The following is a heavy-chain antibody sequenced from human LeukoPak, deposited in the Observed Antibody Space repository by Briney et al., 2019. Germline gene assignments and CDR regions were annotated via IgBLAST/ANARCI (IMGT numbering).Heavy chain of an antibody. Sequence: GGSLRLSCAASGFTFSSYWMSWVRQAPGKGLEWVANIKQDGSEKYYVDSVKGRFTISRDNAKNSLYLQMNSLRAEDTAVYYCAKDRGPGIQLWLYDYWGQGTLVTVSS. V-gene: IGHV3-7*03. CDR1: GFTFSSYW. CDR3: AKDRGPGIQLWLYDY. J-gene: IGHJ4*02. D-gene: IGHD5-18*01. CDR2: IKQDGSEK.